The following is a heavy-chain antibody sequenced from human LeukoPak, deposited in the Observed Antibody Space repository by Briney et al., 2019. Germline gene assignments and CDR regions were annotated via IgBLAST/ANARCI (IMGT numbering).Heavy chain of an antibody. CDR3: AASTKHTAMVDY. CDR2: IGSSSSYI. V-gene: IGHV3-21*01. Sequence: PGGSLRPSCAASGFTFSSYSMNWVRQAPGKGLEWVSSIGSSSSYIYYADSVKGRFTISRDNAKNSLHLQMNSLRAEDTAVYYCAASTKHTAMVDYWGQGTLVTVSS. J-gene: IGHJ4*02. D-gene: IGHD5-18*01. CDR1: GFTFSSYS.